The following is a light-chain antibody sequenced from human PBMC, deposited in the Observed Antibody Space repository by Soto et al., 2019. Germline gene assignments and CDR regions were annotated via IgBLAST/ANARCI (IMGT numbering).Light chain of an antibody. V-gene: IGKV1-39*01. J-gene: IGKJ1*01. Sequence: DIQMTQSPSSLSASVEDRVIITCRASQSISNHLHWYQQKPGKAPKLLIFAASSLQSGVPSRFSGSRSGPDFTLTISSLQPEDFATYYCQQSYSSPPTFGQGTKVDIK. CDR3: QQSYSSPPT. CDR2: AAS. CDR1: QSISNH.